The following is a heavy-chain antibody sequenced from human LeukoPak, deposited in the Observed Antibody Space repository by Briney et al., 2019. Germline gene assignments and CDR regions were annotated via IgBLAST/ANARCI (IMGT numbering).Heavy chain of an antibody. CDR1: GFTFSSYG. CDR2: ISYDGSNK. CDR3: AKDGNIAAAAFFDY. D-gene: IGHD6-13*01. J-gene: IGHJ4*02. Sequence: QPGRSLRLSCAASGFTFSSYGMHWVRQAPGKGLEWVAVISYDGSNKYYADSVKGRFTISRDNSKNTLYLQMNSLRAEDTAVYYCAKDGNIAAAAFFDYWGQGTLVTVSS. V-gene: IGHV3-30*18.